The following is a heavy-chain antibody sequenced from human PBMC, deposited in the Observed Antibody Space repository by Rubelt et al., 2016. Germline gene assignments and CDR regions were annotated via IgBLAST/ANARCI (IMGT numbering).Heavy chain of an antibody. V-gene: IGHV4-34*01. CDR3: ARHPSTARLFDY. CDR1: GGSFSGYY. D-gene: IGHD6-6*01. CDR2: INHSGGT. J-gene: IGHJ4*02. Sequence: QVQLQQWGAGLLKPSETLSLTCDVYGGSFSGYYWSWIRQPPGKGLEWIGEINHSGGTNYNPSLTSRVPISVDTSKNQFSLKLPPVGAAETALYYCARHPSTARLFDYWGQGTVVTVSS.